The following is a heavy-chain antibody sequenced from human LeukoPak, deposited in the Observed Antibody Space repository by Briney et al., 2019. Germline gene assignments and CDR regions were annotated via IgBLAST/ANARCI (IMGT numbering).Heavy chain of an antibody. CDR2: IYYSGST. J-gene: IGHJ6*02. Sequence: SETLSLTCTVSGGSISSYYWSWIRQPPGMGLEWIGYIYYSGSTNYNPSLKSRVTISVDTSKNQFSLKLSSVTAADTAVYYCARLGVFPAVVVPAARSPDYYYYGMDVWGQGTTVTVSS. CDR1: GGSISSYY. V-gene: IGHV4-59*08. CDR3: ARLGVFPAVVVPAARSPDYYYYGMDV. D-gene: IGHD2-2*01.